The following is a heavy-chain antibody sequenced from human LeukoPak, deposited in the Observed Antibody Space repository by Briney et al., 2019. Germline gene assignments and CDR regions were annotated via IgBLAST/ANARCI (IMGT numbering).Heavy chain of an antibody. D-gene: IGHD3-10*01. CDR3: ARLDHHYHGMDV. V-gene: IGHV4-59*08. CDR2: MFYSGST. CDR1: GGSIRSYY. Sequence: SESLSLTCTVSGGSIRSYYWSWIRHPPGKGLEWIGYMFYSGSTNYNPSLKSRVTISGDTSRNQFSLKVNSVTAADTAVYYCARLDHHYHGMDVWGQGTTVTVSS. J-gene: IGHJ6*02.